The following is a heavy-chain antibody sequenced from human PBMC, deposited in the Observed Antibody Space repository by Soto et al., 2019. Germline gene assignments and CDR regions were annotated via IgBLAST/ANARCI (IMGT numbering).Heavy chain of an antibody. D-gene: IGHD2-21*02. Sequence: QVQLVQSGAEVKKPGSSVKVSCKASGGTFSSYTISWVRQAPGQGLEWMGRIIPILGIANYAQKFQGRVTITADKSTSTADMELSSLRSEDTAVYYCAREKGGNFWYFDLWCRGTLVTVSS. V-gene: IGHV1-69*08. CDR2: IIPILGIA. CDR1: GGTFSSYT. J-gene: IGHJ2*01. CDR3: AREKGGNFWYFDL.